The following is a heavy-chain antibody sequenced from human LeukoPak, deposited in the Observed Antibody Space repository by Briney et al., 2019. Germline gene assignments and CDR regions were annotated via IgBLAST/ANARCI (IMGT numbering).Heavy chain of an antibody. Sequence: PGGSLRLSCAASGFTFSSYAMSWVRQAPEKGLEWVSAISGSGGSTYYADSVKGRFTISRDNSKNTLYLQMNSLRAEDTAVYYCAKTPSSIAVAGRWFDYWGQGTLVTVSS. J-gene: IGHJ4*02. CDR2: ISGSGGST. V-gene: IGHV3-23*01. CDR1: GFTFSSYA. D-gene: IGHD6-19*01. CDR3: AKTPSSIAVAGRWFDY.